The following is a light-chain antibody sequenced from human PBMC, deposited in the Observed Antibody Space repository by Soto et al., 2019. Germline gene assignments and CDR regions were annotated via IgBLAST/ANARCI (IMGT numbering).Light chain of an antibody. V-gene: IGKV3-11*01. J-gene: IGKJ5*01. CDR1: QSISSY. Sequence: EIGLTQSPVTLSLSQGERATLSCRASQSISSYLAWYQQNPGQAPRLLIYDASNRATGIPARFSGSGSGTDFTLTISSLEPEDFAVYYCQQRSNWPITFGQGTRLEIK. CDR3: QQRSNWPIT. CDR2: DAS.